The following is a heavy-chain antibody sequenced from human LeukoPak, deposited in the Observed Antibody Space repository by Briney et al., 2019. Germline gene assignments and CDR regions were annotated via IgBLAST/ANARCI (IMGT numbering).Heavy chain of an antibody. Sequence: KPSETLSLTCTVSGGSISSYYWGWIRQPPGKGLEWIGYIYYSGSTNYNPSLKSRVTISVDTSKNQFSLKLSSVTAADTAVYYCARENTMVRGARYGWFDPWGQGTLVTVSS. D-gene: IGHD3-10*01. CDR3: ARENTMVRGARYGWFDP. CDR1: GGSISSYY. V-gene: IGHV4-59*01. J-gene: IGHJ5*02. CDR2: IYYSGST.